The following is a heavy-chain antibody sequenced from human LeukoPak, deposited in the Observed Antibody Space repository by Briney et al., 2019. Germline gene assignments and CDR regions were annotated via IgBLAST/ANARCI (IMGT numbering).Heavy chain of an antibody. Sequence: SETLSLTCTVSGGSISSYYWSWIRQPPGKGLEWIGYIYYSGSTNYNPSLKSRVTISVDKSKNQFSLKLSSVTAADTAVYYCARAIRGNSYFDWGQGTLVTVSS. D-gene: IGHD2/OR15-2a*01. CDR1: GGSISSYY. CDR3: ARAIRGNSYFD. V-gene: IGHV4-59*12. CDR2: IYYSGST. J-gene: IGHJ4*02.